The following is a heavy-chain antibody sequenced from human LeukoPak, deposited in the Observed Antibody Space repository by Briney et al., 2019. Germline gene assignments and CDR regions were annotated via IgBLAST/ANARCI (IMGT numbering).Heavy chain of an antibody. V-gene: IGHV3-21*01. CDR2: ISSSSSYI. Sequence: PGGPLRLSCAASGFTFSSYSMNWVRQAPGKGLEWVSSISSSSSYIYYADSVKGRFTISRDNAKNSLYLQMNSLRAEDTAVYYCARDQGYCTNGVCYHDAFDIWGQGTMVTVSS. CDR3: ARDQGYCTNGVCYHDAFDI. J-gene: IGHJ3*02. CDR1: GFTFSSYS. D-gene: IGHD2-8*01.